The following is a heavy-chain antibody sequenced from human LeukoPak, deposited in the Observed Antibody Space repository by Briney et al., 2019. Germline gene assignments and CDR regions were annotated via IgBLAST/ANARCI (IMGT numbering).Heavy chain of an antibody. Sequence: SETLSLTCTVSGGSISSSSYYWGWIRQPPGKGLEWIGSIYYSGSTYYNPSLKSRVTISVDTSKNQFSLKLSSVTAADTAVYYCAREHYYYGSGYASNSDYWGQGTLVTVSS. J-gene: IGHJ4*02. V-gene: IGHV4-39*07. CDR1: GGSISSSSYY. CDR3: AREHYYYGSGYASNSDY. D-gene: IGHD3-10*01. CDR2: IYYSGST.